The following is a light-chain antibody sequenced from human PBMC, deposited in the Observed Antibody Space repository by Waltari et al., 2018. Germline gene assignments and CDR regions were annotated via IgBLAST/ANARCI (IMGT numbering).Light chain of an antibody. Sequence: SRRASPSISTYVAWYQQKPGQAPRLLMDNASNRTTGIPARFSGSGTGTDFTLTVSSLEPEDFAVYYCQQRGSWPLTFGGGTKVEIK. J-gene: IGKJ4*01. V-gene: IGKV3-11*01. CDR2: NAS. CDR3: QQRGSWPLT. CDR1: PSISTY.